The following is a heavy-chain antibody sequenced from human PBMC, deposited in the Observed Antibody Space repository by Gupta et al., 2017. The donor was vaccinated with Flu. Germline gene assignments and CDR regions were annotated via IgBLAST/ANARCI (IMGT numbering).Heavy chain of an antibody. V-gene: IGHV1-2*02. CDR3: AREGPWGYVDY. Sequence: QVHVLQSDTEVKKPGASVKVSCKTSGYVFTGYVIHRVRQAPGQGLEWMGSINPTSGDVNLPQSFQGRVAMTRDTSINTAYMELSRLTSDDTAIYFCAREGPWGYVDYWGQGTLVTVSS. CDR2: INPTSGDV. J-gene: IGHJ4*02. CDR1: GYVFTGYV. D-gene: IGHD1-26*01.